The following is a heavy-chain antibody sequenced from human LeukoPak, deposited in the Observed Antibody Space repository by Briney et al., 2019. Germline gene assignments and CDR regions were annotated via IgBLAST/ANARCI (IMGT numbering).Heavy chain of an antibody. CDR3: ARRYDFWSGYYHY. D-gene: IGHD3-3*01. J-gene: IGHJ4*02. V-gene: IGHV1-2*02. Sequence: VASVKVSCKASGYTFTGYYMHWVRQAPGQGLEWMGWINPNSGGTNYAQKFQGRVTMTRDTSISTAYMELSRLRSDDTAVYYCARRYDFWSGYYHYWGQGTLVTVSS. CDR2: INPNSGGT. CDR1: GYTFTGYY.